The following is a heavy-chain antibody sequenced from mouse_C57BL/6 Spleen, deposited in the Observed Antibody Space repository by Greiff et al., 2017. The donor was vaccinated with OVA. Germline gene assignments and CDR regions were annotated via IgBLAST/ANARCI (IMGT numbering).Heavy chain of an antibody. J-gene: IGHJ4*01. CDR3: APNWDVDAMDY. CDR1: GYAFSSSW. CDR2: IYPGDGDT. D-gene: IGHD4-1*02. V-gene: IGHV1-82*01. Sequence: QVQLQQSGPELVKPGASVKISCKASGYAFSSSWMNWVKQRPGKGLEWIGRIYPGDGDTNYNGKFKGKATLTADKSSSTAYMQLSSLTSEDSAVYFCAPNWDVDAMDYWGQGTSVTVSS.